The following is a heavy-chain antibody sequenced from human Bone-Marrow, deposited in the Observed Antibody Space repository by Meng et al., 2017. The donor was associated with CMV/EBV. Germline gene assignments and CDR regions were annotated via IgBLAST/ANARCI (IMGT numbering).Heavy chain of an antibody. Sequence: GESLKISCAASGFTFSDYYMSWIRQAPGKGLEWVSYISSSGSTIYYADSVKGRFTIPRDNAKNSLYLQMNSLRAEDTAVYYCASCRSDLSADYWGQGTLVTLSS. J-gene: IGHJ4*02. CDR2: ISSSGSTI. CDR1: GFTFSDYY. CDR3: ASCRSDLSADY. V-gene: IGHV3-11*01. D-gene: IGHD2-15*01.